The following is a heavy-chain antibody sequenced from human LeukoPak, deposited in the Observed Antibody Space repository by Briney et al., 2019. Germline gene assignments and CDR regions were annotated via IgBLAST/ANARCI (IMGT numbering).Heavy chain of an antibody. CDR2: SGGSGGRT. J-gene: IGHJ4*02. CDR3: AKASWVSNADAVL. Sequence: GGSLRLSCAASGFTFPRHAMSWARQAPGKGLEWVASSGGSGGRTHYADSVKGRFTISRDHSTNTVYLQLHNLRVEDTAVYYCAKASWVSNADAVLWGQGTLVTVSS. CDR1: GFTFPRHA. D-gene: IGHD1-1*01. V-gene: IGHV3-23*01.